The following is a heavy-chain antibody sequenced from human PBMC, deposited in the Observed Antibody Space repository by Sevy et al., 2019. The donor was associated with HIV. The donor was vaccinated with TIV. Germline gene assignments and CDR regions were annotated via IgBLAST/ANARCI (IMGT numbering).Heavy chain of an antibody. J-gene: IGHJ4*02. D-gene: IGHD3-10*02. V-gene: IGHV3-49*03. CDR2: IRTKAYGGTT. Sequence: GGPLRLSCTASGFTFGDYAMNWFRQAPGKGLEWVGFIRTKAYGGTTEYAASVKGRFTISRDDSKSIAYLQMNSLKTEDTAVYYCARGRYTYVPFDYWGQGTLVTVSS. CDR1: GFTFGDYA. CDR3: ARGRYTYVPFDY.